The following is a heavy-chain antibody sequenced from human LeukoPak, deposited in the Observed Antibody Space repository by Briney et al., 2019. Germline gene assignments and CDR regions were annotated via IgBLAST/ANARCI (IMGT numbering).Heavy chain of an antibody. V-gene: IGHV1-18*01. CDR2: ISAYNGNT. J-gene: IGHJ3*02. CDR3: ARYSNRGDDAFDI. Sequence: ISAYNGNTNYAQKLQGRVTMTTDTSTSTAYMELRSLRSDDTAVYYCARYSNRGDDAFDIWGQGTMVTVSS. D-gene: IGHD3-10*01.